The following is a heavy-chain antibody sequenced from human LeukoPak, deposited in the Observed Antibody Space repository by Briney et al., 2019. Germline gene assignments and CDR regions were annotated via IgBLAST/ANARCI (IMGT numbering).Heavy chain of an antibody. CDR2: IYYSGST. Sequence: SETLSLTCTVSGGSISSGAYYWSWIRQHPGKGLEWIGYIYYSGSTYYNPSLKSRVTISIDTSKNQFSLKLSSVTAADTAVYYCERLLQTGIAARHYYFDLWGQGTLVTVSS. V-gene: IGHV4-31*03. D-gene: IGHD6-6*01. CDR1: GGSISSGAYY. J-gene: IGHJ4*02. CDR3: ERLLQTGIAARHYYFDL.